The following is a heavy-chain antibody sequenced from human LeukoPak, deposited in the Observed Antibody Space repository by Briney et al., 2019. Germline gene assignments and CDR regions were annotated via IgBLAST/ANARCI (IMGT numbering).Heavy chain of an antibody. CDR2: IYYSGST. CDR3: ARGFRDGYRNSPFDY. CDR1: GGSISSYY. D-gene: IGHD5-24*01. J-gene: IGHJ4*02. Sequence: SETLSLTCTVSGGSISSYYWSWIRQPPGKGLEWIGYIYYSGSTNYNPSLKSRVTISVDTPKNQFSLKLSSVTAADTAVYYCARGFRDGYRNSPFDYWGQGTLVTVSS. V-gene: IGHV4-59*01.